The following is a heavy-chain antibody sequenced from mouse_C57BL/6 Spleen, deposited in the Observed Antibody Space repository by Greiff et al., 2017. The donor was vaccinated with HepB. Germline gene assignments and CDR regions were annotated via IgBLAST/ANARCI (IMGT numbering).Heavy chain of an antibody. CDR3: AYKTYDDYDGWFAY. CDR1: GYAFSSSW. D-gene: IGHD2-4*01. V-gene: IGHV1-82*01. Sequence: LQESGPELVKPGASVKISCKASGYAFSSSWMNWVKQRPGKGLEWIGRIYPGDGDTNYNGKFKGKATLTADKSSSTAYMQLSSLTSEDSAVYFCAYKTYDDYDGWFAYWGQGTLVTVSA. J-gene: IGHJ3*01. CDR2: IYPGDGDT.